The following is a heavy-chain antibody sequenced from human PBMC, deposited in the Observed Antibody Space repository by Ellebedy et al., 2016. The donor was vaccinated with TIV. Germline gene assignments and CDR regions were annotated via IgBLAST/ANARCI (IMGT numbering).Heavy chain of an antibody. Sequence: AASVKVSCKTSGYTFTRYAIHWVRQAPGQRLEWMGWINVVTAKPKFSEQFQGRVTITGDTPARKAYMELSSLTSEDTAVYYCARGSAEGRAFDYWGQGTLVTVSS. CDR3: ARGSAEGRAFDY. V-gene: IGHV1-3*01. CDR2: INVVTAKP. J-gene: IGHJ4*02. CDR1: GYTFTRYA. D-gene: IGHD3-10*01.